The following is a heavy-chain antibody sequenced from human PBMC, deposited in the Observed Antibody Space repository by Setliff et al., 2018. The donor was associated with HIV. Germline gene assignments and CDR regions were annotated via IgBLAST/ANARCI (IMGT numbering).Heavy chain of an antibody. CDR3: ATADYIYGRDIFDY. CDR2: IYHTGRA. J-gene: IGHJ4*02. V-gene: IGHV4-38-2*02. D-gene: IGHD5-18*01. CDR1: GYSIGSSYN. Sequence: SETLSLTCTVSGYSIGSSYNWGWIRQSPGKGLEWIANIYHTGRAFYNPSLQSRVTISVDTSKNQFSLNLTSVTAADTAVYFCATADYIYGRDIFDYWGQGTLVTVSS.